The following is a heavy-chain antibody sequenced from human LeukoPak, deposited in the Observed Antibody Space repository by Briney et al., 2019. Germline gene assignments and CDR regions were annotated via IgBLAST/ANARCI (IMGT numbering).Heavy chain of an antibody. Sequence: SETLSLTCTVSGGSISSYYWGWIRQAPGKGLEWIGSLYYSGSTYHNPSLKSRVIISVDTSKNQFSLKLSSVTAADTAVYYCAIFDYVWGSYRNDYWGQGTLVTVSS. CDR3: AIFDYVWGSYRNDY. V-gene: IGHV4-39*01. J-gene: IGHJ4*02. D-gene: IGHD3-16*02. CDR1: GGSISSYY. CDR2: LYYSGST.